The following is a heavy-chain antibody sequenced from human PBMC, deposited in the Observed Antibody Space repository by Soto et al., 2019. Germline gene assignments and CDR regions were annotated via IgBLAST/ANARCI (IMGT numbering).Heavy chain of an antibody. CDR3: ATARRDYDFWSGYFIY. Sequence: ASVKVSCKVSGYTLTELSMHWVRQAPGKGLEWMGGFDPEDGETIYAQKFQGRVTMTEDTSTDTAYMELSSLRSEDTAVYYCATARRDYDFWSGYFIYWGQGTLVTVS. D-gene: IGHD3-3*01. CDR1: GYTLTELS. V-gene: IGHV1-24*01. CDR2: FDPEDGET. J-gene: IGHJ4*02.